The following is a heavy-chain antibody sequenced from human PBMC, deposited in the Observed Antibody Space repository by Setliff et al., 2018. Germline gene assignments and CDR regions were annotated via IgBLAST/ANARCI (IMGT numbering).Heavy chain of an antibody. Sequence: SETLSLTCSASGVDVIERLYYWSWVRQSPGKGLEWIGTRYYTGTTFYNPSLESRVAVSLDASEKKFSLNLRSVTTADTAVYYCARHFYPPDFFAHWGQGLLVTVPQ. CDR2: RYYTGTT. CDR3: ARHFYPPDFFAH. J-gene: IGHJ4*02. CDR1: GVDVIERLYY. V-gene: IGHV4-39*01. D-gene: IGHD3-3*01.